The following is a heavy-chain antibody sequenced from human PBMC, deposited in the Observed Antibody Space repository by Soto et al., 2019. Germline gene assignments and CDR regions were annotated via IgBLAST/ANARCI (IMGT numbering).Heavy chain of an antibody. CDR3: ARTHRYCSGGSCFLVDF. J-gene: IGHJ4*02. V-gene: IGHV3-48*01. D-gene: IGHD2-15*01. Sequence: EVQLVESGGGLVQPGGSRRLSCADSGFTFSTYNMNWVRQAPGKGLECISYISTSGSTIYYPDSVKGRFTISRDNAKNSLYLQMNSLRAEDTAVYYCARTHRYCSGGSCFLVDFWGQGTLVTVSS. CDR2: ISTSGSTI. CDR1: GFTFSTYN.